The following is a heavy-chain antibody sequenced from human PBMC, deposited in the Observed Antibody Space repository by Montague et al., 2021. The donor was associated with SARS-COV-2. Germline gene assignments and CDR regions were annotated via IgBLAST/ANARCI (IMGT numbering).Heavy chain of an antibody. D-gene: IGHD4-17*01. CDR3: ARGRGRDYGDSFDY. V-gene: IGHV3-30-3*01. CDR2: VSYDGINK. J-gene: IGHJ4*02. Sequence: WVRQAPGKGLEWVAVVSYDGINKYYADSVKGRFTISRDNSKNTLFLQMNSLRAEDTAFYYCARGRGRDYGDSFDYWGQGTLVTVSS.